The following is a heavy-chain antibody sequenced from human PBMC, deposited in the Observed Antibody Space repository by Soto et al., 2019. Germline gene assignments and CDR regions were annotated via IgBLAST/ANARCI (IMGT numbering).Heavy chain of an antibody. Sequence: PSETLSLTCTVSGDSISSSDYYWGWIRQPPGKGLEWIGSIIYSRHTYYNPSLKSRVTISVDMSKNQFSLQLSTVTAADTAVYYCARSNEIHKTGDSDYWGQGTLVTVSS. V-gene: IGHV4-39*01. D-gene: IGHD1-1*01. CDR3: ARSNEIHKTGDSDY. J-gene: IGHJ4*02. CDR1: GDSISSSDYY. CDR2: IIYSRHT.